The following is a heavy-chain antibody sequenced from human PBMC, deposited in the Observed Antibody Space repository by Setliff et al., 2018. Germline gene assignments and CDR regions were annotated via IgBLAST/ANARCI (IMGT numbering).Heavy chain of an antibody. D-gene: IGHD2-15*01. J-gene: IGHJ3*02. CDR2: FDPEDGET. V-gene: IGHV1-24*01. CDR3: ATNSGGNTIDAFDI. Sequence: ASVKVSCKVSGYTLTELSRHWVRQAPGKGLEWMGGFDPEDGETIYAQKFQGRVTMTEDTSTDTACMELSSLRSEDTAVYYCATNSGGNTIDAFDIWGQGTMVTVSS. CDR1: GYTLTELS.